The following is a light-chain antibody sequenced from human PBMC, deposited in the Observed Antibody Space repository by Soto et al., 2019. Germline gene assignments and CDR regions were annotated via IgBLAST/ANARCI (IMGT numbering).Light chain of an antibody. CDR2: DNT. CDR3: QTFDKYLSAVV. CDR1: SSDIGAGYR. J-gene: IGLJ2*01. V-gene: IGLV1-40*01. Sequence: QSVLTQPPSVSGAPGERVTISCTGSSSDIGAGYRVRWYQHVPGTAPKLLIYDNTNRPSGVSVRFSGSKSGTSASLAISGLHAVDEADYYCQTFDKYLSAVVFGGGTKLTVL.